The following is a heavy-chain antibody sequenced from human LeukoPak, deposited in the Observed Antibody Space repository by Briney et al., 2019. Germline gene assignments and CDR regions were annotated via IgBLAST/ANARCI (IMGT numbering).Heavy chain of an antibody. J-gene: IGHJ4*02. CDR1: GFTFSSYG. Sequence: GGSLRLSCAASGFTFSSYGMHWVRQAPGKGLEWVAFIRYDGSNKYYADSVKGRFTISRDNSKNTLYLQMNSLRAEDTAVYYCAKRGSGSYYNLGDYWGQGTLVTVSS. CDR2: IRYDGSNK. D-gene: IGHD3-10*01. CDR3: AKRGSGSYYNLGDY. V-gene: IGHV3-30*02.